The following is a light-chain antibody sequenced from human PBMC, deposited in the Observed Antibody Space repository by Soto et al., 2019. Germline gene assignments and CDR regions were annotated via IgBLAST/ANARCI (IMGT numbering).Light chain of an antibody. CDR2: YDS. V-gene: IGLV3-21*04. J-gene: IGLJ2*01. CDR3: QVWDIGSGVA. Sequence: SYVLSQAPSVSVAPGKTARVTCGGNNIGSKSVHWYQQKPGQAPVLVIYYDSDRPSGIPERFSGSNSGNTATLTISRVEAGDEADYYCQVWDIGSGVAFGGGTQLTVL. CDR1: NIGSKS.